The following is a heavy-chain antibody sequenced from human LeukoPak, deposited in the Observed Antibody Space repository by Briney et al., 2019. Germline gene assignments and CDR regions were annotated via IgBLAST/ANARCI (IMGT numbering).Heavy chain of an antibody. CDR2: INPSGGTT. Sequence: ASVKVSCKASGYTFTSYYMHWMRQAPGQGLEWMGIINPSGGTTSYAQKFQGRVTMTRDTSTSTVYMDLSSLRSEDTAVYYCARDSGSGYSSSQVYYYYMDVWGKGTTVTVSS. CDR1: GYTFTSYY. D-gene: IGHD6-13*01. CDR3: ARDSGSGYSSSQVYYYYMDV. J-gene: IGHJ6*03. V-gene: IGHV1-46*01.